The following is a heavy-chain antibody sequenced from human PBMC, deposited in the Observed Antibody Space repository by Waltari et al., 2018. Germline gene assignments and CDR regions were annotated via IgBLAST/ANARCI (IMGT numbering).Heavy chain of an antibody. CDR3: AKDDPLGWELGFAFDI. Sequence: QVQLVESGGGVVQPGRSLRLSCAASGFTFSSYGMHWVRQAPGKGLEWVAVIWYDGSNKYYADSVKGRFTISRDNSKNTLYLQMNSLRAEDTAVYYCAKDDPLGWELGFAFDIWGQGTMVTVSS. D-gene: IGHD1-26*01. J-gene: IGHJ3*02. V-gene: IGHV3-33*06. CDR2: IWYDGSNK. CDR1: GFTFSSYG.